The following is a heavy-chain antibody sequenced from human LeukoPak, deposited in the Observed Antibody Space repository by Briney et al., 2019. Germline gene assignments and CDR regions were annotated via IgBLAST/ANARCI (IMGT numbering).Heavy chain of an antibody. CDR2: ISSTGSNI. Sequence: GGSLRPSCAVSGFTFSGCTMNWVRQAPGKGLEWVSSISSTGSNIYYADSVKGRFTISRDNAKSSLYLQMNSLRAEDTAVYYCARDLYSSGWTGLGYWGQGTLVTVSS. V-gene: IGHV3-21*01. J-gene: IGHJ4*02. D-gene: IGHD6-19*01. CDR1: GFTFSGCT. CDR3: ARDLYSSGWTGLGY.